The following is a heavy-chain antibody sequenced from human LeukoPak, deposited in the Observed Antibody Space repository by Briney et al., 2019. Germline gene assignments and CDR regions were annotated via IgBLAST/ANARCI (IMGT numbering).Heavy chain of an antibody. CDR2: IYYSGST. J-gene: IGHJ4*02. D-gene: IGHD2-2*01. CDR1: GGSISSSSYY. Sequence: SETLSLTCTVSGGSISSSSYYWGWIRQPPGKGLEWIGSIYYSGSTYYNPSLKSRVTISVDTSKNQFSLKLSSVTAADTAVYYCARGVVVPAAIDYWGQGTLVTVFS. V-gene: IGHV4-39*01. CDR3: ARGVVVPAAIDY.